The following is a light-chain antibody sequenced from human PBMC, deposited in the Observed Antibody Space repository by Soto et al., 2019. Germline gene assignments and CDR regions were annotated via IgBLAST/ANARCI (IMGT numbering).Light chain of an antibody. CDR1: SSNVGSNT. Sequence: QSVLTQSPSASGTPGQRVTISCSGSSSNVGSNTVNWYQHFPGTAPKVLIYNNNQRPSGVPDRFSGSKSGTSASLAISGLQSEDEAEYYCAAWDDSLNGWVFGGGTQLTVL. J-gene: IGLJ3*02. V-gene: IGLV1-44*01. CDR3: AAWDDSLNGWV. CDR2: NNN.